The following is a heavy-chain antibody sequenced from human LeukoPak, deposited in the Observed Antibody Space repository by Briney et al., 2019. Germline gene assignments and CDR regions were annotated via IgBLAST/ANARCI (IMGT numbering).Heavy chain of an antibody. J-gene: IGHJ4*02. D-gene: IGHD3-10*01. CDR1: GGTFSSYA. CDR3: ARGPYGSGSYYPSDY. Sequence: GSSVKVSCKASGGTFSSYAISWVRQAPGQGLEWMGRIIPILGIANYAQKLQGRVTMTTDTSTSTAYMELRSLRSDDTAVYYCARGPYGSGSYYPSDYWGQGTLVTVSS. CDR2: IIPILGIA. V-gene: IGHV1-69*04.